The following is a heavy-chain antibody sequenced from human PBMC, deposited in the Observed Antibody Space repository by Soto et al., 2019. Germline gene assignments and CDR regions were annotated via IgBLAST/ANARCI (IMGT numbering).Heavy chain of an antibody. CDR1: GGTFSSYA. D-gene: IGHD6-13*01. J-gene: IGHJ3*02. V-gene: IGHV1-69*01. CDR3: ARGGRVAAIGAFDI. CDR2: IIPLFGTA. Sequence: QVQLVQSGAEVKKPRSSVKVSCKASGGTFSSYAISWVRQAPGQGLEWMGGIIPLFGTANYAQKFQGRVTITAAESTSTAYMELSSLRSEDTAVYYCARGGRVAAIGAFDIWGQGTMVTVSS.